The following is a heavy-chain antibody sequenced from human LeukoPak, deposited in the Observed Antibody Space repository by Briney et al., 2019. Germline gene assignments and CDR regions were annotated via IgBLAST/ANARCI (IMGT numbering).Heavy chain of an antibody. CDR1: GFTFSAYS. CDR3: GRGRGNSGSFDVFDI. Sequence: GGSLRFSCATSGFTFSAYSLSWVRQAPGKGLEWVSHITRPGTTTYYAESVRGRFTISRDNAKNSLYLQMSSLRAEDTAVYYCGRGRGNSGSFDVFDIWGQGTMVTVSS. CDR2: ITRPGTTT. J-gene: IGHJ3*02. D-gene: IGHD1-26*01. V-gene: IGHV3-48*04.